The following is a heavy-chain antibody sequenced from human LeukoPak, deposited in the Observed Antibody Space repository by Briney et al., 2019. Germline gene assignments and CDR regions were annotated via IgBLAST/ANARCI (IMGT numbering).Heavy chain of an antibody. J-gene: IGHJ6*03. CDR2: FDPEDGET. CDR3: ASGMYSYGYGENYYYYMDV. CDR1: GYTLTELS. D-gene: IGHD5-18*01. V-gene: IGHV1-24*01. Sequence: ASVKVSCKVSGYTLTELSMHWVRQAPGKGLEWMGGFDPEDGETIYAQKFQGRVTMTEDTSTDTAYMELSSLRSEDTAVYYCASGMYSYGYGENYYYYMDVWGKGTTVTVSS.